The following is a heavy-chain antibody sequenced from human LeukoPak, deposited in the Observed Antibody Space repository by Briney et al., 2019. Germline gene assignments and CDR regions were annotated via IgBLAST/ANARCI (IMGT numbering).Heavy chain of an antibody. V-gene: IGHV3-7*01. J-gene: IGHJ4*02. D-gene: IGHD2-15*01. CDR2: IKQDGSEK. CDR3: ARDVDTENYFDC. CDR1: GFTFSNYW. Sequence: GGSLRLSCAASGFTFSNYWMSWVRQAPGKGLEWVANIKQDGSEKYYVDSVKGRFTISRDNAKNSLYLQMNSLRAEDTAVYYCARDVDTENYFDCWGQGTLVTVSS.